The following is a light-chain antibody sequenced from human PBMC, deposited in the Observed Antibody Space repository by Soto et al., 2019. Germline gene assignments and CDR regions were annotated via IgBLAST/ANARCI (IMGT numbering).Light chain of an antibody. V-gene: IGKV3-20*01. Sequence: EIVLPQSPGTLSLSPVERATLSCRARQTVNNNYLAWYQQKPGQAPRLLIFRASNKATGIPDRFSGSGSGTEFILTISELEPEDSGIYHCHQHGGSPETFDQGTKVDIK. CDR3: HQHGGSPET. CDR2: RAS. CDR1: QTVNNNY. J-gene: IGKJ1*01.